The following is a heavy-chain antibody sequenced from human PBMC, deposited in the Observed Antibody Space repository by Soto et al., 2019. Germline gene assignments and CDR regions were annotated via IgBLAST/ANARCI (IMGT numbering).Heavy chain of an antibody. CDR1: GGTVSSVSHF. CDR2: IYYREST. V-gene: IGHV4-61*01. CDR3: ARVVSGYDFFDY. J-gene: IGHJ4*02. Sequence: KPSETLSLTCTVSGGTVSSVSHFWSWIRQHPGKGLEWIGHIYYRESTTYYSPSLKSRVSISLDTSRNQFSLKLSSVTAADTAVYYCARVVSGYDFFDYWGQGTPVTVSS. D-gene: IGHD5-12*01.